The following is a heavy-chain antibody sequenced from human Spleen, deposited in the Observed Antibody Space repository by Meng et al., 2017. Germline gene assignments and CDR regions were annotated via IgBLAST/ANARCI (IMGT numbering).Heavy chain of an antibody. Sequence: QARRQESGPGLVKPSGTLSLTCAVAGGSIRSSNWWSWVRQPPGKGLEWIGEIYHLGSTNYNPSLKSRVTISVDKSKTQFSLKVTSVTAADTAVYYCAVFSSGWGPFDCWGHGTLVTVSS. D-gene: IGHD6-19*01. V-gene: IGHV4-4*02. CDR3: AVFSSGWGPFDC. J-gene: IGHJ4*01. CDR1: GGSIRSSNW. CDR2: IYHLGST.